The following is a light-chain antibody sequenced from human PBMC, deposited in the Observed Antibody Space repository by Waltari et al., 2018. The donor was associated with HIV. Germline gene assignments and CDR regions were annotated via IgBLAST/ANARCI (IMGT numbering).Light chain of an antibody. V-gene: IGKV1-39*01. Sequence: IQMTQSPPSLTASVGERVTTSCRASRVSGGEFLWVQFHPGHAPNVLIYGSTNLQTVFPSRFTGRGSGTEFTLTISDLQPEDFVFYFCQQSYYTPRTFGQGTK. CDR1: RVSGGE. J-gene: IGKJ1*01. CDR2: GST. CDR3: QQSYYTPRT.